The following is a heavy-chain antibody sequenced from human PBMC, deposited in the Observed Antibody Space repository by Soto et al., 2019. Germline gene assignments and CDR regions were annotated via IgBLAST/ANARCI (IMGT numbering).Heavy chain of an antibody. CDR1: GGSVSSGSYY. V-gene: IGHV4-61*03. D-gene: IGHD6-6*01. J-gene: IGHJ6*02. CDR3: ARDTWGAARNYGMDV. CDR2: ISYSGST. Sequence: QVQLQESGPGLVKSSETLSLTCTVSGGSVSSGSYYWSWIRQPPGKGLEWIGYISYSGSTNYNPSLKSRVTISVDTSKTHFSLKLSSVTAADTAVYFCARDTWGAARNYGMDVWGQGTTVTVSS.